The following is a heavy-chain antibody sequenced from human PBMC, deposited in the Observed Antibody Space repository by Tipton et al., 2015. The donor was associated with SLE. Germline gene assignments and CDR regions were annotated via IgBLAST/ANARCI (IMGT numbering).Heavy chain of an antibody. J-gene: IGHJ3*02. CDR3: AREWADDAFDI. CDR1: GGSISSYY. CDR2: ISYSGST. Sequence: LVKPTETLSLTCTVSGGSISSYYWSWIRQPPGKGLEWIGDISYSGSTNYSPSLKSRVTISVDTSKNQFSLKLTSVTAADTAVYFCAREWADDAFDIWGRGTRVTVSP. V-gene: IGHV4-59*01.